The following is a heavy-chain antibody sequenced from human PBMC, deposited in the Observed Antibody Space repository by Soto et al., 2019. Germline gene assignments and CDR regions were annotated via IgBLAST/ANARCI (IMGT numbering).Heavy chain of an antibody. CDR3: VRDRDLRDYYGMDV. CDR2: ISTNGRSK. D-gene: IGHD3-10*01. J-gene: IGHJ6*02. CDR1: RFAFSTYM. V-gene: IGHV3-48*02. Sequence: VGSLRLSCAGSRFAFSTYMMNWVRHAPGKGLEWIADISTNGRSKSYAASVRGRFTISRDNTKNSMYLQMNSLRDDDTAVYYCVRDRDLRDYYGMDVWGQGTTVTVSS.